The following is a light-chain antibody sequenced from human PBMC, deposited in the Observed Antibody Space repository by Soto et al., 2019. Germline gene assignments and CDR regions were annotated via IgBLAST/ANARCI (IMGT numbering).Light chain of an antibody. J-gene: IGLJ1*01. CDR1: SSDVGGYNY. Sequence: QSVLTQPPSASGSPGQSVTISCTGTSSDVGGYNYVSWYQQEPGKAPKLMIYEVTKRPSGVPDRFSGSKSGNTASLTVSRLRAGNEGDYSGSNNPSVFCTGTKVTVL. CDR3: SNNPSV. CDR2: EVT. V-gene: IGLV2-8*01.